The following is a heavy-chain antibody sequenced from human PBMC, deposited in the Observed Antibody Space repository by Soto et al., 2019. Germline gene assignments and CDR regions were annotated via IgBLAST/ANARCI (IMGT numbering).Heavy chain of an antibody. Sequence: GGSMRLSCAASGFTVSSNYMSWVSQDTGKGLEWVSVIYSGGSTYYADSVKGRFTISRDNSKNTLYLQMNSLRAEDTAVYYCARDQFGYDILTGYSWEDYYYYYGMDVWGQGTTVTVSS. CDR2: IYSGGST. CDR1: GFTVSSNY. CDR3: ARDQFGYDILTGYSWEDYYYYYGMDV. J-gene: IGHJ6*02. D-gene: IGHD3-9*01. V-gene: IGHV3-53*01.